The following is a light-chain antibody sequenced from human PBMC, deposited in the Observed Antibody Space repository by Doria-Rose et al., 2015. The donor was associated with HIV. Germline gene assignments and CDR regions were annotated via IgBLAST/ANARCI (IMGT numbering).Light chain of an antibody. CDR3: QQYYSYPRT. V-gene: IGKV1-8*01. Sequence: IQMTQSPPSLSASTGDRVTITCRASQGISSYLAWYQQKPGKAPKLLIYAASTLQSGVPSRFSGSGSGTDFTLTISCLQSEDFAAYYCQQYYSYPRTFGQGTKLEIK. CDR2: AAS. CDR1: QGISSY. J-gene: IGKJ2*01.